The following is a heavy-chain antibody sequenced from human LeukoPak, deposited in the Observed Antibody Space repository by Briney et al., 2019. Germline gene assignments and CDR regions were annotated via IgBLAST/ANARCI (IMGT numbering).Heavy chain of an antibody. CDR1: GFTFSSYG. Sequence: GGTLRLSCAASGFTFSSYGMSWVRQAPGKGLEWVSAISGSGGSTYYADSVKGRFTISRDDSKNTLSLQMNSLRVEDTAVYYCARDLAWGAFDYWGQGTLVTVSS. D-gene: IGHD7-27*01. J-gene: IGHJ4*02. CDR2: ISGSGGST. V-gene: IGHV3-23*01. CDR3: ARDLAWGAFDY.